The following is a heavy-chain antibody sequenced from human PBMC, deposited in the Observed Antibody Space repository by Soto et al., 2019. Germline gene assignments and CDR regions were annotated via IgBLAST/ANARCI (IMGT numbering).Heavy chain of an antibody. J-gene: IGHJ1*01. Sequence: QVQLVQSGAEVKKPGSSVKVSCKASGGTFSSYAISWVRQAPGQGLEWMGGIIPIFGTANYAQKFQGRVTITADESTNTAYMELSSLRSEDTAVYYCARSVREWLLLGYFQHWGQGTLVTVSS. CDR2: IIPIFGTA. CDR1: GGTFSSYA. V-gene: IGHV1-69*12. D-gene: IGHD3-22*01. CDR3: ARSVREWLLLGYFQH.